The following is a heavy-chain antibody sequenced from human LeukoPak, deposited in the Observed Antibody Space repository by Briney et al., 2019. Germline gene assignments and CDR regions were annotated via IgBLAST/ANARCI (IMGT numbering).Heavy chain of an antibody. Sequence: PGGSLRLSCAASGFFFSTYAMSWVRQAPGKGLEWVSAISGSGGGTYYADSVKGRFTISRDNSKNTLYLQMNSLRAEDTAVYYCAKPGTDSSFDYYYYMDVWGKGTTVTVSS. J-gene: IGHJ6*03. CDR1: GFFFSTYA. CDR2: ISGSGGGT. V-gene: IGHV3-23*01. D-gene: IGHD1-7*01. CDR3: AKPGTDSSFDYYYYMDV.